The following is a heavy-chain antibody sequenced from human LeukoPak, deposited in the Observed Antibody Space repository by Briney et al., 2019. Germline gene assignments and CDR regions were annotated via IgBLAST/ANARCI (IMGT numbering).Heavy chain of an antibody. Sequence: GGSLRLSCAASGFAFSSYWMTWVRQAPGKGLEWVANIRPDGSGKNYVDSVKGRFTISRDNAKNSLYLQMRGLRVEDTAVYYCSSQPAVLDLDCWGQGALVTVSS. CDR2: IRPDGSGK. D-gene: IGHD2/OR15-2a*01. V-gene: IGHV3-7*01. J-gene: IGHJ4*02. CDR1: GFAFSSYW. CDR3: SSQPAVLDLDC.